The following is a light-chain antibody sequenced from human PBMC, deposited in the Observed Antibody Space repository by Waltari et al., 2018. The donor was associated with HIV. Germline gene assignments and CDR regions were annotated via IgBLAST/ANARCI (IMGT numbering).Light chain of an antibody. CDR3: CSYAGSYTFVV. J-gene: IGLJ2*01. Sequence: QSALTQPRSVSGSPGQSATISCTGTSRYVGGYNYVSWYQQHPGKAPNLMIYDVSKRPSGVPDRFSGSKSGNTASLTISGLQAEDEADYYCCSYAGSYTFVVFGGGTKLTVL. CDR1: SRYVGGYNY. CDR2: DVS. V-gene: IGLV2-11*01.